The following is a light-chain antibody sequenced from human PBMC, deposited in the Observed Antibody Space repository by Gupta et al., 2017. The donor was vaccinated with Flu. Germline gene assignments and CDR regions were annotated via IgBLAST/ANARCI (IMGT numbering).Light chain of an antibody. Sequence: AIQLTQSPSSLSASVGDRITITCRASEGITYPLVWYQQKPGKAPKLLIYDGSSLESGVPSRFSGGGSGTEFTLTIGSLQTEDFATYYCQQFTDNVITFGGGTKVEIK. V-gene: IGKV1-13*02. CDR2: DGS. CDR3: QQFTDNVIT. J-gene: IGKJ4*01. CDR1: EGITYP.